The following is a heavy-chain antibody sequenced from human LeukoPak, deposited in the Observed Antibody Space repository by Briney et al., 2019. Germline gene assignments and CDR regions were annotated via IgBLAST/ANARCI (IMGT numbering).Heavy chain of an antibody. J-gene: IGHJ4*02. CDR1: GFTFSSYG. Sequence: GGSLRLSCAASGFTFSSYGMSWVRQAPGKGLEWVANIKQDGSGKYYVDSVKGRFTISRDNAKNSLYLQMNSLRAEDTAVYYCARGGYTYGVRPFWDQGTLVTVSS. V-gene: IGHV3-7*01. D-gene: IGHD5-18*01. CDR3: ARGGYTYGVRPF. CDR2: IKQDGSGK.